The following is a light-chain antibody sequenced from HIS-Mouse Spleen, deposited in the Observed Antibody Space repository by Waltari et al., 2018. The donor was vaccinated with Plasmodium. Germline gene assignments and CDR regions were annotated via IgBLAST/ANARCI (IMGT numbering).Light chain of an antibody. CDR2: RNN. CDR1: RSNIGSNY. CDR3: CSYAGSSTFVV. V-gene: IGLV1-47*01. Sequence: QSVLTQPPSASGTPGPRVTISCSGSRSNIGSNYVYWYQQLPGPAPKLLIYRNNQRPSGVPDRFSGSKSGNTASLTISGLQAEDEADYYCCSYAGSSTFVVFGGGTKLTVL. J-gene: IGLJ2*01.